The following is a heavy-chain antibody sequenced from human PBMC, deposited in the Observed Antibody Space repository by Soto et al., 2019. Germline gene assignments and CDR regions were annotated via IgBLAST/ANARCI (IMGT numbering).Heavy chain of an antibody. Sequence: QLQLQESGSGLVRPSQTLSLTCAVSGDSISRGGYSWTWIRQPPGKALEWIGNIYDSGSTSYNPSLKSRVPMSVDTSKNQFSLSLTSVTAVDTAVYFCARGSSSYYDYGMDVWGQGTTVTVSS. CDR2: IYDSGST. J-gene: IGHJ6*02. D-gene: IGHD6-6*01. CDR1: GDSISRGGYS. CDR3: ARGSSSYYDYGMDV. V-gene: IGHV4-30-2*01.